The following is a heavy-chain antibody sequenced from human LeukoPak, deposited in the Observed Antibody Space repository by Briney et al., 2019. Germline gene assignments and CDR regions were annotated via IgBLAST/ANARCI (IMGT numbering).Heavy chain of an antibody. V-gene: IGHV3-23*01. J-gene: IGHJ4*02. Sequence: GGSLRLSCVASGFTFSSYAMSWVRQAPGKGLEWVSAISGSGGSTYYADSVKGRFTISRDNSKNTLYLQMNSLRAEDTAVYYCAKEKGVYYDSSGYPLDYWGQGTLVTVSS. CDR3: AKEKGVYYDSSGYPLDY. CDR2: ISGSGGST. CDR1: GFTFSSYA. D-gene: IGHD3-22*01.